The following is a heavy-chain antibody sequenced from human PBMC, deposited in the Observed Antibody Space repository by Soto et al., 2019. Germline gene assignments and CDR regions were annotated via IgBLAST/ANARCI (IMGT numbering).Heavy chain of an antibody. J-gene: IGHJ6*03. D-gene: IGHD6-6*01. CDR2: IKQDGSEK. CDR1: GFTFSSYW. V-gene: IGHV3-7*01. CDR3: AREGRAVAARASYYYMDV. Sequence: GGSLRLSCAASGFTFSSYWMSWVRQAPGKGLEWVANIKQDGSEKYYVYSVKGRFTLSRDNSKNSLYLQMNSLRAEDTAVYYCAREGRAVAARASYYYMDVWGKGTTVTVSS.